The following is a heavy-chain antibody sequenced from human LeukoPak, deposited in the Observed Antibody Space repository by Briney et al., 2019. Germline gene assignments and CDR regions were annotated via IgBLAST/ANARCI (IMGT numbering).Heavy chain of an antibody. Sequence: SETLSLTCAVYGGSFSGYYWSWIRQPPGEGLEWIGEINHSGSTNYNPSLKSRVTISVDTSKNQFSLKLSSVTAADTAVYHCAKKGYYYYIDVWGTGTTVTVS. CDR2: INHSGST. V-gene: IGHV4-34*01. J-gene: IGHJ6*03. CDR3: AKKGYYYYIDV. CDR1: GGSFSGYY.